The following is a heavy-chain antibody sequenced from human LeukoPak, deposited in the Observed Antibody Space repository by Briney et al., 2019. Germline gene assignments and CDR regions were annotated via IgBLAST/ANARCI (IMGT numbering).Heavy chain of an antibody. CDR3: ARAVGYGDPFDY. V-gene: IGHV1-69*13. J-gene: IGHJ4*02. CDR2: IIPIFGTA. CDR1: GGTFSSYA. D-gene: IGHD4-17*01. Sequence: GASVKVSCEASGGTFSSYAISWVRQAPGQGLEWMGGIIPIFGTANYAQKFQGRVTITADESTSTAYMELSSLRSEDTAVYYCARAVGYGDPFDYWGQGTLVTVSS.